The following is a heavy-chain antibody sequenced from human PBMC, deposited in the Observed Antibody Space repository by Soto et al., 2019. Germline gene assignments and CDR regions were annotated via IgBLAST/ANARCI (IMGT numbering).Heavy chain of an antibody. Sequence: QITLRESGPTLVKPTQTLTLTCTFSGFSLSTSGVAVGWIRQPPGKALEWLGIMYWDDDKRYIPSLKSRLTFPKDTPKNQVVLTMTNMDPGDTATYYCAHGRREVYFDYWGQGTLVTVSS. V-gene: IGHV2-5*02. J-gene: IGHJ4*02. CDR1: GFSLSTSGVA. CDR3: AHGRREVYFDY. CDR2: MYWDDDK. D-gene: IGHD1-26*01.